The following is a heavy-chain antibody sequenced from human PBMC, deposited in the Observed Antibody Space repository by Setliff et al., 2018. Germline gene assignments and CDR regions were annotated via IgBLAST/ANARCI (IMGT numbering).Heavy chain of an antibody. Sequence: SVKVSCKASGGTFRSDGFNWVRQAPGQGLEWMGRIIPVFRTAKYAQNFQGRVTITADESTSTGYMELRSLRSDDTAVYYCARELRSPYWHLDSWGQGTQVTVPQ. J-gene: IGHJ5*01. V-gene: IGHV1-69*13. CDR1: GGTFRSDG. CDR3: ARELRSPYWHLDS. D-gene: IGHD3-16*01. CDR2: IIPVFRTA.